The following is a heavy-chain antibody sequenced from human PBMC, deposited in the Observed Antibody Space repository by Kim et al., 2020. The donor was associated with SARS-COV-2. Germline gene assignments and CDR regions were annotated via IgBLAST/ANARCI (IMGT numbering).Heavy chain of an antibody. Sequence: ASVKVSCKASGYTFTSYAMHWVRQAPGQRLEWMGWINAGNGNTKYSQKFQGRVTITRDTSASTAYMELSSLRSEDTAVYYCAREKREARLAVGLDYWGQGTLVTVSS. CDR3: AREKREARLAVGLDY. V-gene: IGHV1-3*01. CDR2: INAGNGNT. J-gene: IGHJ4*02. CDR1: GYTFTSYA. D-gene: IGHD6-19*01.